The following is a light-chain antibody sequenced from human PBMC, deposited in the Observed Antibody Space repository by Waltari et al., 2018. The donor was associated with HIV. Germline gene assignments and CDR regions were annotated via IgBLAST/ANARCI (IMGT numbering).Light chain of an antibody. CDR3: QVWDSSSHHWV. Sequence: SYVLTHPPSVSVAPGQTARITCGGNNIGSKSVHWYRQKPGQAPVVVVYHDSGRPSGIPERVSGSNSGNTATLTLSRVEAGDEADYYCQVWDSSSHHWVFGGGTKLTVL. V-gene: IGLV3-21*02. CDR1: NIGSKS. J-gene: IGLJ3*02. CDR2: HDS.